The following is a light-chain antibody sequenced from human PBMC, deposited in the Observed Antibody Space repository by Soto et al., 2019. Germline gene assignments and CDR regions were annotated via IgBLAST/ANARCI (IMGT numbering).Light chain of an antibody. CDR1: QDIRND. V-gene: IGKV1-6*01. J-gene: IGKJ1*01. Sequence: AFQMTQPPSSLSASVGDRVTITCRASQDIRNDLGWYQQKPGKAPRLLIYAASILQSGVPSRFSGSGSGTDFTLTISSLQPEDFATYYCLQDYSFPWTFGQVTKVEIK. CDR2: AAS. CDR3: LQDYSFPWT.